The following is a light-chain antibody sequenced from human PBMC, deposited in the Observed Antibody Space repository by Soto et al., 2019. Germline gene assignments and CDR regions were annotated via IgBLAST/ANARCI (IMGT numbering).Light chain of an antibody. CDR3: QQYGSSPRT. CDR2: GAS. Sequence: EIVLTQSPGTLSLSPGERATLSCRASQSVSSSSLAWYQQRRGQAPRLLIHGASSRATGIPDRFSGSGSGTDFTLTISRLEPGDFAVYYCQQYGSSPRTFGQGTKVDIK. J-gene: IGKJ1*01. CDR1: QSVSSSS. V-gene: IGKV3-20*01.